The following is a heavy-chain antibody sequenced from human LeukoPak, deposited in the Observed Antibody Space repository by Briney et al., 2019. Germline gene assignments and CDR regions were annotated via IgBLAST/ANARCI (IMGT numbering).Heavy chain of an antibody. V-gene: IGHV3-21*05. D-gene: IGHD2-2*01. CDR1: GFTFSSYS. CDR2: ISSSSDYI. J-gene: IGHJ5*02. Sequence: GGSLRLSCAASGFTFSSYSMNWVRQAPGKGLEWVSYISSSSDYIHYADSVKGRFTISRDNAKNSLYLQMNSLRAEDTAVYYCAGPPCFRGGYCSTNSWGQGPLVTVSS. CDR3: AGPPCFRGGYCSTNS.